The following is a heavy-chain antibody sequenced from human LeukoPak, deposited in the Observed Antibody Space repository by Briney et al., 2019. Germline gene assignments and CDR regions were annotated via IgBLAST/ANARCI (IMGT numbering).Heavy chain of an antibody. V-gene: IGHV3-21*01. D-gene: IGHD3-22*01. CDR2: ISSSSSYI. CDR1: GFTFRSYS. CDR3: ARDYDSRGYGMDV. J-gene: IGHJ6*02. Sequence: KPGGSLRLFCAAPGFTFRSYSMKWVRQAPGKGLEWVSSISSSSSYIYYADSVKGRFTISRDNAKNSLYLQMNSLRAEDTAVYYCARDYDSRGYGMDVWGQGTTVTVSS.